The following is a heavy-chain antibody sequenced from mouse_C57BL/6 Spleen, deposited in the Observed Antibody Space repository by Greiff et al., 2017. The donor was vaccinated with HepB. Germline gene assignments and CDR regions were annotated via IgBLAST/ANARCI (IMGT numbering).Heavy chain of an antibody. J-gene: IGHJ3*01. V-gene: IGHV1-39*01. CDR3: ARTYDYVFAY. D-gene: IGHD2-4*01. Sequence: VKLQQSGPELVKPGASVKISCKASGYSFTDYNMNWVKQSNGKSLEWIGVINPNSGTTSYNQKFKSKATLTVDKPSSTAYMHLSSLTSEDSAVYYCARTYDYVFAYWGQGTLVTVSA. CDR2: INPNSGTT. CDR1: GYSFTDYN.